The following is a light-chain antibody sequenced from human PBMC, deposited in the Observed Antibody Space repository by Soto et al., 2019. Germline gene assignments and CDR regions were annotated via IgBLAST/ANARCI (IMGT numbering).Light chain of an antibody. J-gene: IGKJ1*01. CDR1: QSVSSSF. Sequence: EIVLTQSPGTLSLSPGERATLSCRASQSVSSSFLAWYQQKAGQAPRLLIYGASSRATGIPARFSGSGSGTDFTLTISSLEPEDFAVYYCQQYDRSPWTFGQGTKVEIK. CDR3: QQYDRSPWT. V-gene: IGKV3-20*01. CDR2: GAS.